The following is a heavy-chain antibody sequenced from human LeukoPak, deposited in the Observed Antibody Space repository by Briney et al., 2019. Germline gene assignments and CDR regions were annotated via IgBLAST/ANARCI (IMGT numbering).Heavy chain of an antibody. J-gene: IGHJ6*03. CDR2: IIPIFGTA. V-gene: IGHV1-69*06. CDR3: AREGTGSVGAYYYYMDV. Sequence: SVKVSCKASGGTSSSYAISWVRQAPGQGLEWMGGIIPIFGTANYAQKFQGRVTITADKSTSTAYMELSSLRSEDTAVYYCAREGTGSVGAYYYYMDVWGKGTTVTVSS. CDR1: GGTSSSYA. D-gene: IGHD2-8*02.